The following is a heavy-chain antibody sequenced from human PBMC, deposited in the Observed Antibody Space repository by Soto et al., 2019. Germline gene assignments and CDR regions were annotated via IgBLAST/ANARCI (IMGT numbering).Heavy chain of an antibody. V-gene: IGHV1-3*01. Sequence: QVQLVQSGAEVKKPGASVKVPCKASGDTFTNYAIHWVRQAPGQSLEWMGWINVGSGNTKYSQKFQGRVTITRDTSASTAYMELSSLRSEDTAVYYCARLWDHDYWGQGTLVTVSS. CDR2: INVGSGNT. CDR1: GDTFTNYA. CDR3: ARLWDHDY. J-gene: IGHJ4*02. D-gene: IGHD3-10*01.